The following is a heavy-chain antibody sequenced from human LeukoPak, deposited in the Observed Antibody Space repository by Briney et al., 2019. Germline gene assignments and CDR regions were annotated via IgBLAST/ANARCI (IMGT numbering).Heavy chain of an antibody. CDR2: IYYSGST. V-gene: IGHV4-59*01. CDR1: GGSISSYY. CDR3: ARHVTHFLGFDY. Sequence: SETLSLTCTVSGGSISSYYWSWIRQPPGKGLEWIGYIYYSGSTNYNPSLKSRVTISVDTSKNQFSLKLSSVTAADTAVYYCARHVTHFLGFDYWGQGTLVTVSS. D-gene: IGHD7-27*01. J-gene: IGHJ4*02.